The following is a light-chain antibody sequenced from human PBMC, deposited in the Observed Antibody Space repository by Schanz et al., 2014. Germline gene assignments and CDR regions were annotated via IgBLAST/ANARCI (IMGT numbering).Light chain of an antibody. CDR2: GAS. CDR3: QQYGSSPPWT. V-gene: IGKV3-20*01. CDR1: QTVSGSY. J-gene: IGKJ1*01. Sequence: DIVLTQSPGTLSLSPGERATLSCRASQTVSGSYLAWYQQKPGQAPRLLIYGASSRATGIPDRFSASGSGTDFTLTISRLEPEDFAVYYCQQYGSSPPWTFGQGTKVEIK.